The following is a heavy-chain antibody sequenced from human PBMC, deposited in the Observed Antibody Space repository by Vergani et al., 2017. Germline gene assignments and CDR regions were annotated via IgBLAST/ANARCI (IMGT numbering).Heavy chain of an antibody. CDR1: GFTLSNYD. J-gene: IGHJ4*02. V-gene: IGHV3-30*02. CDR3: AKHFRGWGIDY. CDR2: IQFDGSNQ. D-gene: IGHD3-16*01. Sequence: QVQLVESGGGVVQRGGSLILSCATSGFTLSNYDMQWIRQGPGKGLEFVAFIQFDGSNQYYADSVKGRFPLSRDFSKNTLYLQMNSLRTDDTATYFCAKHFRGWGIDYWGQGTQVIVSS.